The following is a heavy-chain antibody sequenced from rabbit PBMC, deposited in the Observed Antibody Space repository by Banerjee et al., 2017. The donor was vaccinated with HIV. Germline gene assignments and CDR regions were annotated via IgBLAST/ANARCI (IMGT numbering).Heavy chain of an antibody. CDR1: GFDFSSSYW. CDR2: IYTSSGST. V-gene: IGHV1S45*01. D-gene: IGHD4-1*01. Sequence: QEQLKETGGGLVQPGGSLTLSCKASGFDFSSSYWICWVRQAPGKGLEWIACIYTSSGSTVYATWAKGRFTISRTSSTTVALQMSSLTAADTATYFCARDLAGVIGWDFNFWGQGTLVTVS. CDR3: ARDLAGVIGWDFNF. J-gene: IGHJ3*01.